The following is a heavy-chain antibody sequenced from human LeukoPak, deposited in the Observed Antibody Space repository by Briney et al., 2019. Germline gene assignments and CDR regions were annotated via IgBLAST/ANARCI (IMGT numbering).Heavy chain of an antibody. CDR2: IYYSGST. CDR1: VGSISSSSDY. Sequence: SETLSLTCTVSVGSISSSSDYWGWIRQPPGKGLESIGSIYYSGSTYYNPSLKSRVTISVDTSKNQFSLKLSSVTAADTAVYSCARHSFSSGWKSFDYWGQGTLVTVSS. D-gene: IGHD6-19*01. V-gene: IGHV4-39*01. J-gene: IGHJ4*02. CDR3: ARHSFSSGWKSFDY.